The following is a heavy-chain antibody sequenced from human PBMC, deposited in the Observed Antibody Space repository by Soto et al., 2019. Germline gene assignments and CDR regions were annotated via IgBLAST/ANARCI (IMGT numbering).Heavy chain of an antibody. CDR3: STAGVDY. CDR2: ISGTAAST. Sequence: PVRSRTFACPAWGFTFSSYAMSWVRQAAGEGLWGVAAISGTAASTYYADSVKGRFTISRDNSKNTLYLQMNSLRAEDTAVSYCSTAGVDYWASGTLVNV. V-gene: IGHV3-23*01. D-gene: IGHD3-10*01. CDR1: GFTFSSYA. J-gene: IGHJ4*02.